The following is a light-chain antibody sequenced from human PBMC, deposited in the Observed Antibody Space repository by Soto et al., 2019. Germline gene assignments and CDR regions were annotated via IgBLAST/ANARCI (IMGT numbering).Light chain of an antibody. J-gene: IGKJ4*01. Sequence: DIQMTQSPSTLSASIGDRVTITCRASQGITTFLAWYQQKPGKAPQILIYDASKLEPGVPSRLSGGGSGTEFTLTLSSLQADDFAPYYCQQYSTYPLSFGGGTRVEIK. CDR2: DAS. CDR3: QQYSTYPLS. V-gene: IGKV1-5*01. CDR1: QGITTF.